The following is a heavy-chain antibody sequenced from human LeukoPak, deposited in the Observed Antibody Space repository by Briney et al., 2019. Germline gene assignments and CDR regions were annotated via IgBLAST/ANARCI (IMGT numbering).Heavy chain of an antibody. J-gene: IGHJ4*02. Sequence: ASVTVSFTASGYTFTGYYMHWVRQAPGQGLEWMGWINPNSGGTNSAQKFQGRVTMTRDTSISTAHMELSRLRSDDTAVYYCAREGDCGGDCHLDYWGQGTLVTVSS. CDR2: INPNSGGT. D-gene: IGHD2-21*02. CDR3: AREGDCGGDCHLDY. CDR1: GYTFTGYY. V-gene: IGHV1-2*02.